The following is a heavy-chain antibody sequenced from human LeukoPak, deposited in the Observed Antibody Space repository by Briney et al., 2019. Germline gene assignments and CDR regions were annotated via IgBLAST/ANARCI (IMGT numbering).Heavy chain of an antibody. V-gene: IGHV3-7*01. CDR3: ARDVAPALDP. D-gene: IGHD2-2*01. CDR1: GFTISSYW. J-gene: IGHJ5*02. Sequence: GGSLRLSCAASGFTISSYWVSWVRQAPGKGLEWVVNIKPDGSEENYVDSIKGRFRISRDNAKNSLFLQMNSLRDEDTAVYFCARDVAPALDPWGQGTLVTVSS. CDR2: IKPDGSEE.